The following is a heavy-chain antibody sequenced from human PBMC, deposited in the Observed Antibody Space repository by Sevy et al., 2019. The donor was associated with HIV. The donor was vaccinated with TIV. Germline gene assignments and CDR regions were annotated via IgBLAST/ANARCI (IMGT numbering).Heavy chain of an antibody. CDR1: GFTFSSYW. D-gene: IGHD3-10*01. J-gene: IGHJ5*02. CDR2: IKQDGSEK. CDR3: ARDKERITMVRGVIIRENWFDP. V-gene: IGHV3-7*01. Sequence: GGSLRLSCAASGFTFSSYWMSWVHQAPGKGLEWVANIKQDGSEKFYVDSLKGRFTISRDNAKNSLYLQTNSLRAEDTAVYYCARDKERITMVRGVIIRENWFDPWGQGTLVTVSS.